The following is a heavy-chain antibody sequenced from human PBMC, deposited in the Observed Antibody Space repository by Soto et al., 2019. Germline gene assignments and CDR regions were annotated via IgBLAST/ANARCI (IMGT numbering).Heavy chain of an antibody. Sequence: SETLSLTCTVSGGSISSYYWSWIRQPPGKGLEWIGYIYYSGGTYYNPSLKSRVTISVDTSKNQFSLKLSSVTAADTAVYYCTRTAGYVYQLLFNYWGQGTLVTVSS. J-gene: IGHJ4*01. CDR2: IYYSGGT. V-gene: IGHV4-59*08. CDR3: TRTAGYVYQLLFNY. D-gene: IGHD2-2*01. CDR1: GGSISSYY.